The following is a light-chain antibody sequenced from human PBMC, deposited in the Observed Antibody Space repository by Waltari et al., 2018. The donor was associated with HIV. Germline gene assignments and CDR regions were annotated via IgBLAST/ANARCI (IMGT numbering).Light chain of an antibody. CDR3: QSYDSSLSAWV. Sequence: QSVLTQPPSLSGAPGQTVTISCTGTSSNIGADYHVHWYQQLPGTAPKLLIYGNTIRPSCVPHRFSGSKSGTSASLAITGLQADDEADYYCQSYDSSLSAWVFGGGTKLTVL. J-gene: IGLJ3*02. CDR2: GNT. V-gene: IGLV1-40*01. CDR1: SSNIGADYH.